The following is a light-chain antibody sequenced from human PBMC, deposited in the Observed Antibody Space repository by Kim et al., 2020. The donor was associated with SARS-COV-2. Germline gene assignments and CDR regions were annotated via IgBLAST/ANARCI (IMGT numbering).Light chain of an antibody. CDR1: QKVGSN. Sequence: SGSPGERATLAGRASQKVGSNLAWYQQKPGQAPRLLIYGASHRAPDIPARFSGSGSGAEFTLTIYSLQSEDFAFYYCQQSKNWPTFGGGTKVEIK. CDR3: QQSKNWPT. CDR2: GAS. J-gene: IGKJ4*01. V-gene: IGKV3-15*01.